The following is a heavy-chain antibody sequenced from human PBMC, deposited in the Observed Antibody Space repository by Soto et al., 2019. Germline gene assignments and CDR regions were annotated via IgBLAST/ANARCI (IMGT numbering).Heavy chain of an antibody. CDR3: ARAVEMYASGWYYFDY. J-gene: IGHJ4*02. V-gene: IGHV4-59*01. Sequence: QVQLQESGPGLVKPSETLSLTCTVSGGSISSYYWSWIRQPPGKGLEWIGFIYYSESTNYNPSLQSRVTISVDTSKNQFSLRLTSVTAADTAVYYCARAVEMYASGWYYFDYWGQGTLATVSS. CDR2: IYYSEST. D-gene: IGHD6-19*01. CDR1: GGSISSYY.